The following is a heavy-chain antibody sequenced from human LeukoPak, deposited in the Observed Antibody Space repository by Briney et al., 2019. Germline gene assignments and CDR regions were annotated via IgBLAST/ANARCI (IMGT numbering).Heavy chain of an antibody. J-gene: IGHJ4*02. CDR2: VSWNSGTI. Sequence: PGGSLRLSCAVSGFTFDDYAMHWVRQAPGKGLEWVSGVSWNSGTIDYADSVKGRFTISRDNAKNSLYLQMDSLRPEDTALYYCAKGAARGYSYGYFDFWGQGTLVTVSS. V-gene: IGHV3-9*01. CDR1: GFTFDDYA. CDR3: AKGAARGYSYGYFDF. D-gene: IGHD5-18*01.